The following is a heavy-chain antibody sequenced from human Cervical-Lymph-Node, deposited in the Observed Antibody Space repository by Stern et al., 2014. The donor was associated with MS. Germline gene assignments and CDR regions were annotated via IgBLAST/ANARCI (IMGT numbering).Heavy chain of an antibody. CDR2: ISTSGRNI. J-gene: IGHJ3*02. V-gene: IGHV3-11*01. CDR3: ARDYSGRLERGAFDI. Sequence: VQLVQSGGGLVKPGGSLRLSCAASGFSFSDHSMAWIRQAPGKGLEWVSYISTSGRNIYHTDSVKGRFTISRDSAKNSLHLQMNSLRAEDTAIYYCARDYSGRLERGAFDIWGQGTVVTVSS. CDR1: GFSFSDHS. D-gene: IGHD1-26*01.